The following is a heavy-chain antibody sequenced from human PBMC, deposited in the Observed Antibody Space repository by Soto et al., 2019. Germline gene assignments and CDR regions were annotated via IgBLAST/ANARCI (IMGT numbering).Heavy chain of an antibody. CDR1: GYTFTSYG. D-gene: IGHD3-9*01. CDR3: AKTTYDILTGLNWFDP. CDR2: ISAYNGNT. Sequence: GASVKVSCKASGYTFTSYGISWVRQAPGQGLEWMGWISAYNGNTNYAQKLQGRVTMTTDTSTSTAYMELRSLRSDDTAVYYCAKTTYDILTGLNWFDPWGRGTLVTVSS. V-gene: IGHV1-18*01. J-gene: IGHJ5*02.